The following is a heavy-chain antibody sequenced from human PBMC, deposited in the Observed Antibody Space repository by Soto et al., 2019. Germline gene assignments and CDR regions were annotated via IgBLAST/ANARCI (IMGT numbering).Heavy chain of an antibody. V-gene: IGHV3-53*01. Sequence: EVQLVESGGGLIQPGGSLRLSCAASGFTVSSNYMSWVRQAPGRGLEWVSVIYSGGSTYYADSVKGRFTISRDNSQHALYLQMNSLRAEDTAVYCCARTPAGMGGYWGQGTLVTVSS. CDR1: GFTVSSNY. J-gene: IGHJ4*02. CDR3: ARTPAGMGGY. CDR2: IYSGGST. D-gene: IGHD3-16*01.